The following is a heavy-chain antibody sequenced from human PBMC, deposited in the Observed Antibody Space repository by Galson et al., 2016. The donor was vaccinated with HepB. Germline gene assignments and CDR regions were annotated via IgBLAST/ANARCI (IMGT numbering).Heavy chain of an antibody. V-gene: IGHV5-10-1*01. J-gene: IGHJ6*03. D-gene: IGHD6-19*01. Sequence: QSGAEVKKPGESLRISCKGSRYSFTTYWISWVRQMPGKGLEWMGRIDPSDSYTNYSPSFHGHVTISVDKSISTAYLQWSSLKASDTAMYYCARQGGGRSTPYYDYMDVWGRGTTVTVSS. CDR2: IDPSDSYT. CDR3: ARQGGGRSTPYYDYMDV. CDR1: RYSFTTYW.